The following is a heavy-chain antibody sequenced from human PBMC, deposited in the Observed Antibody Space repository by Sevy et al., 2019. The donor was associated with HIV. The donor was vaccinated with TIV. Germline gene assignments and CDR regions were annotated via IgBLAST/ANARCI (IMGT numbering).Heavy chain of an antibody. D-gene: IGHD3-10*01. CDR2: IKEDGSER. CDR1: GFTFNMYW. V-gene: IGHV3-7*03. CDR3: AKDYYGSGSSPFFDY. Sequence: GGSLRLSCAASGFTFNMYWMTWVRLAPGKGLEWVANIKEDGSERNYLDSVKGRFTISRDNSKNTLYLQMNSLRAEDTAVYYCAKDYYGSGSSPFFDYWGQGTLVTVSS. J-gene: IGHJ4*02.